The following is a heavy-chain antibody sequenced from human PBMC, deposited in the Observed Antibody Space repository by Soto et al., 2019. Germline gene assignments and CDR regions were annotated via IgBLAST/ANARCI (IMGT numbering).Heavy chain of an antibody. CDR2: ISYDGSNQ. V-gene: IGHV3-30*18. J-gene: IGHJ4*02. CDR1: GLTFNIYG. CDR3: AKDQASGQGSFDS. Sequence: GGSLRLSCAASGLTFNIYGMHWVRQAPDKGLEWVALISYDGSNQYYADSVKGRFTISRDNSKNTLFLQMNSLRADDTAVYYCAKDQASGQGSFDSWGQGTLVTVSS.